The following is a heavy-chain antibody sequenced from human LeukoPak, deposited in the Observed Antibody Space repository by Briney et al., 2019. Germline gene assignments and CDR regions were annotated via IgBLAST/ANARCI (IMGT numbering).Heavy chain of an antibody. CDR2: MYSRGSS. Sequence: GGSLRLSCTVSGFTVGNNYMSWVRLAPGKGLEWVALMYSRGSSHYADSVRGRFTISRDGSKNTVYLQMNSLTAEDTAVYYCARGQIVGVQGDFWGQGTLVTVSS. J-gene: IGHJ4*02. V-gene: IGHV3-66*02. CDR3: ARGQIVGVQGDF. CDR1: GFTVGNNY. D-gene: IGHD1-26*01.